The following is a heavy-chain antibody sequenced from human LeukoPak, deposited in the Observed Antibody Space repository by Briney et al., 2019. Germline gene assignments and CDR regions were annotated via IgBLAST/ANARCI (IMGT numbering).Heavy chain of an antibody. CDR2: INHSGST. J-gene: IGHJ3*02. Sequence: PSETLSLTCAVYGGSFSGYYWSWIRQPPGKGLEWIGEINHSGSTNYNPSLKSRVTISVDTSKNQFSLKLSSVTAADTAVYYCARRRGSGTQLWRYDGFDIWGQGTVVTVSS. CDR1: GGSFSGYY. CDR3: ARRRGSGTQLWRYDGFDI. D-gene: IGHD5-18*01. V-gene: IGHV4-34*01.